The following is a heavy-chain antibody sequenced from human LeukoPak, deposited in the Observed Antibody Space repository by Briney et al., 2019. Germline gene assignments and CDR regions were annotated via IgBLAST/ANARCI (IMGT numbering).Heavy chain of an antibody. Sequence: GESLKISCKGSGYSFTSYWIGWVRQMPGKGLEWMGIIYPGDSGTRYSPSFQGQVTISADKSISTAYLQWSSLKASDTAMYYCVRFMHSSSWYVGYWGQGTLVTVSS. D-gene: IGHD6-13*01. CDR3: VRFMHSSSWYVGY. CDR2: IYPGDSGT. V-gene: IGHV5-51*01. CDR1: GYSFTSYW. J-gene: IGHJ4*02.